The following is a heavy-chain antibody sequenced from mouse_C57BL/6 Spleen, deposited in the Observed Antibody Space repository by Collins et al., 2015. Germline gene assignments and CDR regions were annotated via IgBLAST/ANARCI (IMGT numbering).Heavy chain of an antibody. CDR2: INPNNGGA. J-gene: IGHJ1*03. CDR3: ARWIL. V-gene: IGHV1-26*01. Sequence: EVQLQQSGPELVKPGASVKISCKASGYTFTDYYMNWVKQSHGKSLEWIGDINPNNGGASYNQKFKGKATLTVDKSSSTAYMELRSLTSEDSAVYYCARWILWGTGTTVTVSS. CDR1: GYTFTDYY.